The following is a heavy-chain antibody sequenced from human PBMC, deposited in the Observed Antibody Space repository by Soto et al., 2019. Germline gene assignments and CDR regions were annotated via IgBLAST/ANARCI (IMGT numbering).Heavy chain of an antibody. CDR3: ARILVSAKVVDY. CDR1: GGSISSGGYY. J-gene: IGHJ4*02. D-gene: IGHD2-15*01. CDR2: IYYSGST. V-gene: IGHV4-31*03. Sequence: QVQLQESGPGLVKPSQTLSLTCTVSGGSISSGGYYWSWTRQHPGKGLEWIGYIYYSGSTYYNPSLKSRVTISVDTSKNQFSLKLSSVTAADTAVYYCARILVSAKVVDYWGQGTLVTVSS.